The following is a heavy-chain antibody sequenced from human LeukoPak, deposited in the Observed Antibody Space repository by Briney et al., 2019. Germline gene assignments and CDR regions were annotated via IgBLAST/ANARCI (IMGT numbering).Heavy chain of an antibody. CDR1: GGSISINNYY. V-gene: IGHV4-39*07. Sequence: SETLSLTCSVSGGSISINNYYWGWVRQPPGKGLEWIASIYYSGSTYYSPPLKSRVTISVDTSKNQFSLKLSSVTAADTAVYYCARDQGAAAGPIYGMDVWGQGTTVTVSS. D-gene: IGHD6-13*01. CDR3: ARDQGAAAGPIYGMDV. J-gene: IGHJ6*02. CDR2: IYYSGST.